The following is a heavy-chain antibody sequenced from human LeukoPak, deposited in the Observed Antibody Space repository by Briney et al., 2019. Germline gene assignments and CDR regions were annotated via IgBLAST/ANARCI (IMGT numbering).Heavy chain of an antibody. Sequence: SETLSLTCAVYGGSFSGYYWSWIRQPPGKGLEWIGGINHSGSTNYNPSLTSRVTILVDTSKNQFSLKLTSVTAADTAVYYCAGTFRNSGWGIDYWGQGTQVTVSS. V-gene: IGHV4-34*01. CDR1: GGSFSGYY. CDR3: AGTFRNSGWGIDY. CDR2: INHSGST. J-gene: IGHJ4*02. D-gene: IGHD6-19*01.